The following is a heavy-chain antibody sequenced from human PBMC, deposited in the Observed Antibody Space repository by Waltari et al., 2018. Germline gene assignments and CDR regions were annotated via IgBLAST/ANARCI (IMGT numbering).Heavy chain of an antibody. CDR3: ARDYWYFDL. Sequence: EQLVQSGGGLVRPGGSLELSCEGSGFTFSNHWMHWVRPAPGKGLEWVSRVDNTGSTQDYADSVKGRFTMSRNNAANAIYLRMNSLRDEDTAIYFCARDYWYFDLWGHGTLVSVSS. CDR1: GFTFSNHW. J-gene: IGHJ2*01. V-gene: IGHV3-74*01. CDR2: VDNTGSTQ.